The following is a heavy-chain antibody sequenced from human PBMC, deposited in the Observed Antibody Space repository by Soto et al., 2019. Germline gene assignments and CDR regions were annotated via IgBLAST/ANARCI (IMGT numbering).Heavy chain of an antibody. D-gene: IGHD3-3*01. V-gene: IGHV3-74*01. CDR2: IKGDGSTT. Sequence: GGSLRLSCAASGFSFSTYWMHWVRQAPGKGLVWVSRIKGDGSTTTYADTVKGRITISRNNAKNTLYLKMNSLEAEDTAVYYCARGVKNYYGVDVWGQGTTVTVSS. CDR1: GFSFSTYW. CDR3: ARGVKNYYGVDV. J-gene: IGHJ6*02.